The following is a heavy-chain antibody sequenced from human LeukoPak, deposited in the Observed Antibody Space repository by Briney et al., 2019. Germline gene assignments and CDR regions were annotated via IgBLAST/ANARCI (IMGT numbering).Heavy chain of an antibody. Sequence: AGGSLRLSCAGSGFTFNSFWMRWVRQAPGKGPEWVANINQNGRETHYVDSVKGRFTISRDNAKSSLYLQMNSLRAEDTAVYYCTRDEAAATNWGQGALVIVSS. CDR1: GFTFNSFW. D-gene: IGHD2-15*01. J-gene: IGHJ4*02. CDR2: INQNGRET. V-gene: IGHV3-7*01. CDR3: TRDEAAATN.